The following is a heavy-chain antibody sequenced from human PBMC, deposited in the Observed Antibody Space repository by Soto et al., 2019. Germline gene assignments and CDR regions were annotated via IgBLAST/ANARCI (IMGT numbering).Heavy chain of an antibody. CDR2: IWYDGINQ. D-gene: IGHD5-18*01. CDR1: GFTFSSYS. Sequence: GGSLRLSGAASGFTFSSYSMHWVRQAPGKGLEWVAVIWYDGINQYYADSVKGRITISRENSKNTLYLQMNSLRAEEKAVYYCAGGYSYSPAFYFDYFGPVALVTVCS. J-gene: IGHJ4*02. CDR3: AGGYSYSPAFYFDY. V-gene: IGHV3-33*08.